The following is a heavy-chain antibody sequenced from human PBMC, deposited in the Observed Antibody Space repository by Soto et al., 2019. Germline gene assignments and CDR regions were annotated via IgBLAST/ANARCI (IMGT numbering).Heavy chain of an antibody. V-gene: IGHV4-34*01. Sequence: PSETLSLPCAVYGGSFSGYYWSWIRQPTGKGLEWILEINHSGSTNYKPYLKSRVTISVDTSKNQFSLKLSSVTAADTAVYYCARGRGITGNQTYYFHXWGQGTLFTVSX. J-gene: IGHJ4*02. CDR2: INHSGST. D-gene: IGHD1-20*01. CDR3: ARGRGITGNQTYYFHX. CDR1: GGSFSGYY.